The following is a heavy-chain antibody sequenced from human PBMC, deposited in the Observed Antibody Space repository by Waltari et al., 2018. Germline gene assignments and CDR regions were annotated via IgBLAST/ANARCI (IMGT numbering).Heavy chain of an antibody. V-gene: IGHV1-46*01. CDR2: INPSGGST. Sequence: QVQLVQSGAEVKKPGASVNVSCKASGYIFTNYYVHWVRQAPGQGLEWMGIINPSGGSTRNAQKFQGRVTMTRDTSTSTVHMEMSSLRSEDTAVYYCARVSVDIVATRYFDYWGQGTLVTVSS. CDR3: ARVSVDIVATRYFDY. CDR1: GYIFTNYY. J-gene: IGHJ4*02. D-gene: IGHD5-12*01.